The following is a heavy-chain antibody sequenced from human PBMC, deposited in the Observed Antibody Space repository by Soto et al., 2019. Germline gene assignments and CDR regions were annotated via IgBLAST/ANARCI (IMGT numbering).Heavy chain of an antibody. CDR2: IKTDGKEK. CDR1: WFTFFAYW. J-gene: IGHJ6*02. V-gene: IGHV3-7*05. D-gene: IGHD3-16*01. Sequence: EVQLVESGGGVVQPGGFPGLPREASWFTFFAYWMGWVRQAPGTGLQWVATIKTDGKEKYYVDSVTGRFTISRDNDKNSLYLQLNTLRAEDTGVYYCARPVRGSPEDVWGQGTTVTVSS. CDR3: ARPVRGSPEDV.